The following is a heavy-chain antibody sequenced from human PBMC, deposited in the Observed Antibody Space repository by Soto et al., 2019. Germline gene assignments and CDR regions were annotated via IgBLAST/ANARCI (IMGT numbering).Heavy chain of an antibody. CDR2: IYPGDSDT. CDR3: ARFRVVGATTGGMDV. J-gene: IGHJ6*02. V-gene: IGHV5-51*01. D-gene: IGHD1-26*01. CDR1: GYSFTSYW. Sequence: GESLKISCKGSGYSFTSYWTGWVRQMPGKGLEWMGIIYPGDSDTRYSPSFQGQVTISADKSISTAYLQWSSLKASDTAMYYCARFRVVGATTGGMDVWGQGTTVTVSS.